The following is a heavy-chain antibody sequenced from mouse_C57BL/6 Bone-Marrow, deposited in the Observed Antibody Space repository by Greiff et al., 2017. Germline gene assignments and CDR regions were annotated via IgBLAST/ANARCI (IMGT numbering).Heavy chain of an antibody. J-gene: IGHJ3*01. Sequence: VQLQQSVAELVRPGASVKLSCTASGFNIKNTYMHWVKQRPEQGLEWIGRIGPANGSTKYAPKFQGKATITADTSSNPAYLQLSSLTSEDTAIYYCARVPDSSGYFAYWGQGTRVTVTA. CDR1: GFNIKNTY. CDR2: IGPANGST. CDR3: ARVPDSSGYFAY. V-gene: IGHV14-3*01. D-gene: IGHD3-2*02.